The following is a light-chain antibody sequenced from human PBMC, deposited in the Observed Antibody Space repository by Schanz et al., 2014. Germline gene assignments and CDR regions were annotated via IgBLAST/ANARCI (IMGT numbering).Light chain of an antibody. CDR1: QSVTSTY. J-gene: IGKJ1*01. Sequence: EIVLTQSPGTLSLSPGERATLSCRASQSVTSTYLAWYQQKPGQAPRLLIYAASFRATGISDRFIGSGSGTDFTLTITRLEPEDFAVYYCHQYGSIQWTFGQGTKVEIK. CDR2: AAS. V-gene: IGKV3-20*01. CDR3: HQYGSIQWT.